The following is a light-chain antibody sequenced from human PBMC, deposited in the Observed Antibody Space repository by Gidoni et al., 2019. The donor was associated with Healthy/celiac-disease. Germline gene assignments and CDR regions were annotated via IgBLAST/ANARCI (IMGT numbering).Light chain of an antibody. J-gene: IGLJ2*01. CDR1: NLGGKS. Sequence: SYVLTQPPSVSVATGQTARITCGGNNLGGKSVNWYRQKPGQAPVLVVYDDSGRPSGIPGRFSGSNSGNTATLTISRVEAGDDAAYYCQVWDSSSDHVVFGGGTKLTVL. CDR3: QVWDSSSDHVV. V-gene: IGLV3-21*02. CDR2: DDS.